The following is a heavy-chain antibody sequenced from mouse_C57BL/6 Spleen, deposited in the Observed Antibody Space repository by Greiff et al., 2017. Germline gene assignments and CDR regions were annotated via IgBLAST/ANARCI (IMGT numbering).Heavy chain of an antibody. CDR1: GYSFTDYN. CDR2: INPNDGTT. CDR3: ASRNWDGDYFDY. D-gene: IGHD4-1*01. V-gene: IGHV1-39*01. Sequence: EVQLQPSGPELVKPGASVKISCKASGYSFTDYNMNWVKQSNGKSLEWIGEINPNDGTTSYNQKFKGKATLTVDQSSSTAYMQLNRLTSEDSAVDYCASRNWDGDYFDYWGQGTTLTVSS. J-gene: IGHJ2*01.